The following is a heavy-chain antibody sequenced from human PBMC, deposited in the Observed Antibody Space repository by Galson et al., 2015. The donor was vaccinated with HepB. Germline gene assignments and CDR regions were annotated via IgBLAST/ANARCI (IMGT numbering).Heavy chain of an antibody. CDR3: ARDGAVAGTNFDY. Sequence: SVKVSCKASGGTFSSYAISWVRQAPGQGLEWMGGIIPIFGTANYAQKFQGRVTITADESTSTAYMELSSLRSEDTAVYYCARDGAVAGTNFDYWGQGTLVTVSS. CDR2: IIPIFGTA. V-gene: IGHV1-69*13. D-gene: IGHD6-19*01. J-gene: IGHJ4*02. CDR1: GGTFSSYA.